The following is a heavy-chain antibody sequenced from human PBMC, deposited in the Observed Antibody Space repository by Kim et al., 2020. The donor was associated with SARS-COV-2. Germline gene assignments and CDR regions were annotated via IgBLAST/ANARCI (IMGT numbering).Heavy chain of an antibody. J-gene: IGHJ3*02. CDR2: IYSSGST. CDR1: YGSISSYY. V-gene: IGHV4-59*01. Sequence: SETLSLTCTVSYGSISSYYWSWIRQPPGKGLEWIGYIYSSGSTNYNPSLKSRLTISVDTSKNQFSLKLSSVTAADTAVYYCARASYSSGWYHDAFDIWGQGTMVTVSS. D-gene: IGHD6-19*01. CDR3: ARASYSSGWYHDAFDI.